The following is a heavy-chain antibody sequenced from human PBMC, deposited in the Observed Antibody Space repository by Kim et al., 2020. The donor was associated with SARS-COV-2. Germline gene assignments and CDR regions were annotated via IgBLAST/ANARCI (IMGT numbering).Heavy chain of an antibody. CDR3: GNVNTKAVACLDY. D-gene: IGHD6-19*01. CDR2: ISCNSSSI. Sequence: GGSLRLSCAASGFTFNNYGMHWVRQAPGKGLEWVSGISCNSSSIDYADSVKGRFTISRDNAKNSLYLQMNSLRAEDTALYYCGNVNTKAVACLDYWGQGTLVTVSS. J-gene: IGHJ4*02. CDR1: GFTFNNYG. V-gene: IGHV3-9*01.